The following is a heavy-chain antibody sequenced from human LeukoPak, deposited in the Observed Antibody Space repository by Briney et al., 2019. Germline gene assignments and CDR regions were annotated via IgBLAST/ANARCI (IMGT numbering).Heavy chain of an antibody. CDR2: INPSGGST. Sequence: GASVRVSCKASGYTFSSYYMHRVRQAPGQGLEWMGIINPSGGSTKYAQKLQGRVTMTSDTSTSTAYMELSSLRSEDTAVYYCARDDSSGPQVYWGQGTLVTVSS. CDR3: ARDDSSGPQVY. D-gene: IGHD3-22*01. V-gene: IGHV1-46*01. CDR1: GYTFSSYY. J-gene: IGHJ4*02.